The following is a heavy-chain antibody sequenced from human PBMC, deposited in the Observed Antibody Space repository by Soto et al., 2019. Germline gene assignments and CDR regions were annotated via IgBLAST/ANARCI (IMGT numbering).Heavy chain of an antibody. CDR2: INHSGST. CDR1: GGSFSGYY. D-gene: IGHD6-19*01. V-gene: IGHV4-34*01. Sequence: QVQLQQWGAGLLKPSETLSLTCAVYGGSFSGYYWSWIRQPPGKGLEWIGEINHSGSTNYNPSLKSRVTISVDTSKNQFSLKLSSVTAADTAVYYCASCTRLEAVAGIPTRGSHGMDVWGQGTTVTVSS. J-gene: IGHJ6*02. CDR3: ASCTRLEAVAGIPTRGSHGMDV.